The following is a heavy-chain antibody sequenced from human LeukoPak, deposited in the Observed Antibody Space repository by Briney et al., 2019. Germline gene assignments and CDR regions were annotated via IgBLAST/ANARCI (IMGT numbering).Heavy chain of an antibody. CDR2: IIPILGIA. CDR1: GGTFSSYA. Sequence: SVKVSCKASGGTFSSYAISWVRQAPGQGLEWMGRIIPILGIANYAQKFQGRVTITADKSTSTAYMELSSLRSEDTAVYCCARAPRGAAYCGGDCYVYFDYWGQGTLVTVSS. V-gene: IGHV1-69*04. CDR3: ARAPRGAAYCGGDCYVYFDY. D-gene: IGHD2-21*02. J-gene: IGHJ4*02.